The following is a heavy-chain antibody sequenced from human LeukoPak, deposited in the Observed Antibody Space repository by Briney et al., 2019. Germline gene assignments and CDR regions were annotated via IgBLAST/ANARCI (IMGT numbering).Heavy chain of an antibody. J-gene: IGHJ4*02. CDR3: ASHGQAYCGGDCYFDC. V-gene: IGHV1-69*02. CDR2: IIPILGIA. Sequence: GSSVKVSCKASGGTFSSYTISWVRQAPGQGLEWMGRIIPILGIANYAQKFQGRVTITADKSTSTAYMELSSLRSEDTAVYYCASHGQAYCGGDCYFDCWGQGTLVTVSS. CDR1: GGTFSSYT. D-gene: IGHD2-21*02.